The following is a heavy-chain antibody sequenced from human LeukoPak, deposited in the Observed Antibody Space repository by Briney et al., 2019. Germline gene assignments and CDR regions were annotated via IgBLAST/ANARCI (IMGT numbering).Heavy chain of an antibody. CDR3: ARDVRYSGHSIT. CDR2: INHSGST. CDR1: GGSFSGYY. V-gene: IGHV4-34*01. J-gene: IGHJ4*02. Sequence: SETLSLTCAVYGGSFSGYYWSWIRQPPGKGLEWIGEINHSGSTNYNPSLKSRVTISVDTSKNQFSLKLSSVTAADTAVYYCARDVRYSGHSITWRQGTLVTVSS. D-gene: IGHD6-13*01.